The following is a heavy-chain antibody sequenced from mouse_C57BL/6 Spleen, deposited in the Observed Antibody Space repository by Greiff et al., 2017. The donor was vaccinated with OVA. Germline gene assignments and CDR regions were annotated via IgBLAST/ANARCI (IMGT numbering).Heavy chain of an antibody. J-gene: IGHJ1*03. V-gene: IGHV1-54*01. Sequence: VQLQQSGAELVRPGTSVKVSCKASGYAFTNYLIEWVKQRPGQGLEWIGVINPGSGGTNYNEQFKGKATLTADKSSSTAYMQLSSLTSEDSAVYFCARDGSNWYFDVWGTGTTVTVSS. D-gene: IGHD1-1*01. CDR1: GYAFTNYL. CDR2: INPGSGGT. CDR3: ARDGSNWYFDV.